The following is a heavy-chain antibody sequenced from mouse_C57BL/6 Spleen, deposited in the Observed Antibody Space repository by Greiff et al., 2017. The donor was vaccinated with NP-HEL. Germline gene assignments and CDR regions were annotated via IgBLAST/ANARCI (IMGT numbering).Heavy chain of an antibody. CDR2: IYPGSGNT. CDR1: GYTFTDYY. Sequence: VQLQQSGAELVRPGASVKLSCKASGYTFTDYYINWVKQRPGQGLEWIARIYPGSGNTYYNEKFKGKATLTAEKSSSTAYLQLSRLTSEDSAVYFCASWGYGSSYDWYCDVWGTGTTVTVSS. CDR3: ASWGYGSSYDWYCDV. J-gene: IGHJ1*03. D-gene: IGHD1-1*01. V-gene: IGHV1-76*01.